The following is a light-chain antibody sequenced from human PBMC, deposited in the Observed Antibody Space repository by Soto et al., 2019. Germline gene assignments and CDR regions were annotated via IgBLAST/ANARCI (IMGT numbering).Light chain of an antibody. J-gene: IGKJ5*01. CDR2: GAS. Sequence: EFVLTQSPATLSVSPGERATLSCRASQTVSRSLAWYQQKPGQAPRLLIYGASTRATGIPGRFSGSGSGTEFTLTISSLQSEDFAVYYCQQYNNWPPITFGQGTRLEIK. V-gene: IGKV3-15*01. CDR1: QTVSRS. CDR3: QQYNNWPPIT.